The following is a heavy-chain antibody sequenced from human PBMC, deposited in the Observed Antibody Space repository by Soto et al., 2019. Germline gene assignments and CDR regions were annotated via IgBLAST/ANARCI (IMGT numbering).Heavy chain of an antibody. CDR3: ASSAYNWNYNFDY. J-gene: IGHJ4*02. D-gene: IGHD1-7*01. Sequence: GGSLRLSCAASGFTFSSYWMSWFRQAPGKGLAWVANIKQDGSEKYYVDSVKGRFTISRDNAKNSLYLQMNSLRAEDTAVYYCASSAYNWNYNFDYWGQGTLVTVSS. CDR1: GFTFSSYW. CDR2: IKQDGSEK. V-gene: IGHV3-7*01.